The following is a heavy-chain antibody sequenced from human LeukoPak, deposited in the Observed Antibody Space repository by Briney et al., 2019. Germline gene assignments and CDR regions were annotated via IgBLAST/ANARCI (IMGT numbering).Heavy chain of an antibody. J-gene: IGHJ4*02. CDR2: ISWNSGSI. D-gene: IGHD6-13*01. CDR1: GFTFDNYG. CDR3: AADSSSWFPVDFDF. V-gene: IGHV3-9*01. Sequence: GGSLRLSCAASGFTFDNYGMHWVRQAPGKGLERVSGISWNSGSIAYADSVKGRFTISRDNVKKSLYLQMNSLRAEDTALYYCAADSSSWFPVDFDFWGQGALVTVSS.